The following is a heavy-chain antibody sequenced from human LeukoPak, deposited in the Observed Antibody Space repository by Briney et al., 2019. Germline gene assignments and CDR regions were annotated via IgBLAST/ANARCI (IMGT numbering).Heavy chain of an antibody. D-gene: IGHD6-6*01. CDR1: GGSFSGYY. J-gene: IGHJ4*02. CDR2: INHSGST. V-gene: IGHV4-34*01. Sequence: PSKTLSLTCAVYGGSFSGYYWSWIRQPPGKGLEWIGEINHSGSTNYNPSLKSRVTISVDTSKNQFSLKLSSVTAADTAVYYCARGPGGSSSSDFDYWGQGTLVTVSS. CDR3: ARGPGGSSSSDFDY.